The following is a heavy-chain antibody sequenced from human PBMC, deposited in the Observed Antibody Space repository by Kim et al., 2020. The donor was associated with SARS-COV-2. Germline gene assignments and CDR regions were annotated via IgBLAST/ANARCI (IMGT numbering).Heavy chain of an antibody. V-gene: IGHV1-8*01. CDR2: MNPNSGNT. D-gene: IGHD7-27*01. CDR3: ARLCDRVHKLGNSNWFDP. Sequence: ASVKVSCKASGYTFTSYDINWVRQATGQGLEWMGWMNPNSGNTGYAQKFQGRVTMTRNTSISTAYMELSSLRSEDTAVYYCARLCDRVHKLGNSNWFDPWGQGTLVTVSS. J-gene: IGHJ5*02. CDR1: GYTFTSYD.